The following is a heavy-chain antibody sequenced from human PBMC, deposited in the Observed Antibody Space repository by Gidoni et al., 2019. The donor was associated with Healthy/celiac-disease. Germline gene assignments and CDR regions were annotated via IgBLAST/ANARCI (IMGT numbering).Heavy chain of an antibody. D-gene: IGHD3-22*01. V-gene: IGHV3-11*06. CDR3: ARDALPLRNYYDSSGYLDY. CDR1: GFTFSDYY. J-gene: IGHJ4*02. CDR2: ISSSSSYT. Sequence: QVQLVESGGGLVKPGGSLRLSCAASGFTFSDYYMSWIRQAPGKGLEWVSYISSSSSYTNYADYVKGRFTISRDNAKNSLYLQMNSLRAEDTAVYYCARDALPLRNYYDSSGYLDYWGQGTLVTVSS.